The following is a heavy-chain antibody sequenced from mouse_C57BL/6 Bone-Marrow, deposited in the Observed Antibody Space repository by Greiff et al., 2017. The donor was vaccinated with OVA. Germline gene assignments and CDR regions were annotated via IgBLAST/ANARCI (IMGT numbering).Heavy chain of an antibody. CDR1: GFTFSDFY. J-gene: IGHJ2*01. D-gene: IGHD1-1*01. CDR2: SRNKANDYTT. CDR3: ARANYYGSSDGFDY. V-gene: IGHV7-1*01. Sequence: EVMLVESGGGLVQSGRSLRLSCATSGFTFSDFYMEWVRQAPGKGLEWIAASRNKANDYTTEYSASVKGRFIVSRDTSQSILYLQMNALRAEDTAIYDCARANYYGSSDGFDYWGQGTTLTVSS.